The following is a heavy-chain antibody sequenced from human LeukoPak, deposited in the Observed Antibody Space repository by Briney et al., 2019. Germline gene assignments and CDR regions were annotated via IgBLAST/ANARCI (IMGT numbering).Heavy chain of an antibody. D-gene: IGHD3-10*01. CDR1: GFTFSSDE. Sequence: GGSLRLSCSASGFTFSSDEMNWVRQAPGKGLEWVSYISSSGSTIYYADSVKGRFTISRYNAKNSVYLQMNSLRVDDTAVNYCASERGSLWGQGTMVTVSS. V-gene: IGHV3-48*03. CDR3: ASERGSL. CDR2: ISSSGSTI. J-gene: IGHJ3*01.